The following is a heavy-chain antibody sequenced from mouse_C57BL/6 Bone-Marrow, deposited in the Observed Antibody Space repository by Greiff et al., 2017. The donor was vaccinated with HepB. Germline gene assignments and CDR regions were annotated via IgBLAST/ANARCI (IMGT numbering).Heavy chain of an antibody. CDR1: GFTFSSYA. J-gene: IGHJ4*01. CDR2: ISDGGSYT. Sequence: EVKLVESGGGLVKPGGSLKLSCAASGFTFSSYAMSWVRQTPEKRLEWVATISDGGSYTYYPDNVQGRFTISRDNAKNNLYLQMSHLKSEDTAMYYCAREDDGYYMDYWGQGTSVTVSS. CDR3: AREDDGYYMDY. D-gene: IGHD2-3*01. V-gene: IGHV5-4*01.